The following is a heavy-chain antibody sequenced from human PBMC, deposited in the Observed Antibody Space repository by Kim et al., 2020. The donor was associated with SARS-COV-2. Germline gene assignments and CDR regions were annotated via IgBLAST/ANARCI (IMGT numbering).Heavy chain of an antibody. CDR1: GGTFSSYA. J-gene: IGHJ6*02. CDR3: ARHRIPGDSQYGMDV. V-gene: IGHV1-69*13. CDR2: IIPVFGTA. D-gene: IGHD3-16*01. Sequence: SVKVSCKASGGTFSSYAISWVRQAPGQGLEWMGGIIPVFGTASHAQNFQGRVTVTADESTSTAYLELSSLRSEDTAVYYCARHRIPGDSQYGMDVWGQGTTVTVSS.